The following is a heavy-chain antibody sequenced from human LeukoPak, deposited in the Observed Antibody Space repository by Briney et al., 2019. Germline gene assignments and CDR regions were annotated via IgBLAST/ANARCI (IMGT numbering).Heavy chain of an antibody. V-gene: IGHV1-18*01. Sequence: ASVKVSCKGSGYTFTSYGISWMRQAPGQGLEWVGWFSAYNGNTNYAQKLQGRVTMTTDTSTSTAYMELRSLRSDDTAVYYCARQSLRDYYDSSGSDPPWFDPWGQGTLVTVSS. CDR1: GYTFTSYG. D-gene: IGHD3-22*01. J-gene: IGHJ5*02. CDR3: ARQSLRDYYDSSGSDPPWFDP. CDR2: FSAYNGNT.